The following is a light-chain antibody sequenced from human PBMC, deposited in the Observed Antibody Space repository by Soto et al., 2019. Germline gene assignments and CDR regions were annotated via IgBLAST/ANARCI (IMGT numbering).Light chain of an antibody. V-gene: IGKV3-20*01. CDR3: HQYDSWT. CDR1: QSFNSIY. Sequence: EIVWTQSPVTVSLAPGEGATLSCRASQSFNSIYLAWYQQKPGQAPRLLIYGASSRATGIPDRFSGSGSGTDFTLTISRLEPEDFAVYYCHQYDSWTFGQGTKVDIK. CDR2: GAS. J-gene: IGKJ1*01.